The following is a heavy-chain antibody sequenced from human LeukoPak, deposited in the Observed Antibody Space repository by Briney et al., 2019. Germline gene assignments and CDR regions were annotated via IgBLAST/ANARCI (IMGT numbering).Heavy chain of an antibody. CDR1: GGSISPYY. D-gene: IGHD6-19*01. Sequence: SETLSLTCTVSGGSISPYYWSWLRQPPGKELEWIGYIYYTVSTNYNPSLKSRVTISVDTSKNQFSLKLSAVSAVETAVYYCARRVAVAGTIDYWGQGTLVTVSS. J-gene: IGHJ4*02. CDR2: IYYTVST. V-gene: IGHV4-59*08. CDR3: ARRVAVAGTIDY.